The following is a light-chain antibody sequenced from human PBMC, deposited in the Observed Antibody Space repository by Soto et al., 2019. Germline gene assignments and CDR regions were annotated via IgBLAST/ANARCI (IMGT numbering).Light chain of an antibody. CDR2: KES. J-gene: IGKJ5*01. CDR3: QQYNSYST. Sequence: DIQMTQSPSILSASVGDRVTITCRASQSIGSWLAWYQHKPGKAPKLLIYKESSLESGAPLRFSGSGSGTEFTLTISSLQRDDFATYYCQQYNSYSTFGQGTRLEIK. V-gene: IGKV1-5*03. CDR1: QSIGSW.